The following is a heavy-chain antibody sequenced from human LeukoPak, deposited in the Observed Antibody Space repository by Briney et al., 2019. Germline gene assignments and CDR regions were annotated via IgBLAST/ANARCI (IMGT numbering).Heavy chain of an antibody. CDR1: GFIFTSYA. CDR2: ISGSGGST. V-gene: IGHV3-23*01. D-gene: IGHD6-13*01. Sequence: GGSLRLSCAASGFIFTSYAMSWVRQAPGKGLEWVSAISGSGGSTYYADSVKGRFTISRDNSKNTLYLQMNSLRAEDTAVYYCAKSSSSWYGALGYWGQGTLVTVSS. J-gene: IGHJ4*02. CDR3: AKSSSSWYGALGY.